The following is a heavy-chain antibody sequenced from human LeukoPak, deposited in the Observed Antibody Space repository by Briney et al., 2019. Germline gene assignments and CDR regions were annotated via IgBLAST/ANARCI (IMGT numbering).Heavy chain of an antibody. Sequence: ASVKVSCKASGYTFTSYGISWVRLDPGQALEWMGWISAYNGNTNYAQKLHGRVTMTTDTSTSTAYMELRSLRSDDTAVYYCAREGYGDYADDYWGQGTLVTVSS. CDR2: ISAYNGNT. J-gene: IGHJ4*02. CDR1: GYTFTSYG. CDR3: AREGYGDYADDY. V-gene: IGHV1-18*01. D-gene: IGHD4-17*01.